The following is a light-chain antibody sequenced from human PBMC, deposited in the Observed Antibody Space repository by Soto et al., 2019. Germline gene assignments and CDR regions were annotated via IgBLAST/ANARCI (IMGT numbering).Light chain of an antibody. Sequence: EIVLIQSPATLSLSPGERATLSCSASQSVSSHLAWYQHKPGQAPRLLIYDASNRATGIPARFSGSGSGTDFTLTISSVESEDFGVYYCQQGSNWPPLTFGGGTKVEIK. J-gene: IGKJ4*01. CDR3: QQGSNWPPLT. CDR1: QSVSSH. CDR2: DAS. V-gene: IGKV3-11*01.